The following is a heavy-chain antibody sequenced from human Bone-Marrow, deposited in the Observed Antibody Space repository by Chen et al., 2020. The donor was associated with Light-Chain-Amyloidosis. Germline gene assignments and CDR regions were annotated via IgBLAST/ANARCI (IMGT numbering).Heavy chain of an antibody. CDR2: VYNSGST. CDR1: GDSLFNDKYY. D-gene: IGHD1-26*01. J-gene: IGHJ5*01. CDR3: VIGVMSTTAHRWFES. V-gene: IGHV4-61*02. Sequence: QVQLQESGPGLVKPSQTLSLTCTVSGDSLFNDKYYWHWIRQPAGKGLEWIGRVYNSGSTRYTPSLKSRIPISVNTAKTPFSLNLTSVTATDTAVYYCVIGVMSTTAHRWFESWGQGTVVTVSS.